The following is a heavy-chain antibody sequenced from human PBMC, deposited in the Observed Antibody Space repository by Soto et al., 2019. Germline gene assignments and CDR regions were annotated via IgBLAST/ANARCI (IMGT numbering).Heavy chain of an antibody. CDR1: GFTFSSYA. CDR2: ISGSGGST. J-gene: IGHJ4*02. V-gene: IGHV3-23*01. CDR3: AKDRQTQWGFTVTTWYFDY. Sequence: WGSLRLSCAASGFTFSSYAMSWVRQAPGKGLEWVSAISGSGGSTYYADSVKGRFTISRDNSKNTLYLQMNSLRAEDTAVYYRAKDRQTQWGFTVTTWYFDYWGQGTLVTVSS. D-gene: IGHD4-4*01.